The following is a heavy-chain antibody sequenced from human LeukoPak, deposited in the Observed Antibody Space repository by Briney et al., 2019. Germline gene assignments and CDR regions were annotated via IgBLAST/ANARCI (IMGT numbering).Heavy chain of an antibody. CDR1: GGSISSFY. J-gene: IGHJ2*01. V-gene: IGHV4-59*01. CDR2: IYYSGST. D-gene: IGHD3-10*01. Sequence: SETLSLTCTVSGGSISSFYWTWIRQSPGKGLEWIGYIYYSGSTNYNPSLQSRVTMSVDTSNNQSSLRLNSMTAAGTAVYYCASDRDYFALWGRGTLVTVSS. CDR3: ASDRDYFAL.